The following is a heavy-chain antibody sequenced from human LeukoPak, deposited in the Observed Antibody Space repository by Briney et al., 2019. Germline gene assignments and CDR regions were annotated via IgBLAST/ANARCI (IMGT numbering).Heavy chain of an antibody. V-gene: IGHV4-34*01. CDR2: INHSGIT. Sequence: SETLSLTCAVYGGSFSGYYWSWIRQPPGKGLEWIGEINHSGITNYNPSLKSRVTISVDTSKNQFSLKLSSVTAADTAVYYCARSATCDYWGQGTLVTVSS. CDR1: GGSFSGYY. CDR3: ARSATCDY. J-gene: IGHJ4*02.